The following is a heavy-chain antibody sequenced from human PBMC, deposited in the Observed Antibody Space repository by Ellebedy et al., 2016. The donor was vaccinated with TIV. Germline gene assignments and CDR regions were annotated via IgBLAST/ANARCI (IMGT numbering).Heavy chain of an antibody. CDR3: ARYDYGDVDEAFDI. D-gene: IGHD4-17*01. J-gene: IGHJ3*02. CDR2: IKQDGSEK. Sequence: GGSLRLSCAASGFTFSSHWMSWVRQAPGKGLEWVATIKQDGSEKYYVGSVKGRFTISRDNAKNSLFLQMSSLRAEDTAVYYCARYDYGDVDEAFDIWGQGTMVTVSS. V-gene: IGHV3-7*01. CDR1: GFTFSSHW.